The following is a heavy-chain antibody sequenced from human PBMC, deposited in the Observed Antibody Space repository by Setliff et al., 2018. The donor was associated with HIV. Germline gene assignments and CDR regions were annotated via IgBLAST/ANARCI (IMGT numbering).Heavy chain of an antibody. CDR1: GGTFSSYA. CDR3: ARVGYDSSGYYPRWAFDI. CDR2: IIPIFGTA. Sequence: RASVKVSCKASGGTFSSYAISWVRQAPGQGLEWMGGIIPIFGTANYAQKFQGRVTITTDESTSTAYMELSSLRSEDTAVYYWARVGYDSSGYYPRWAFDIWGQGTMVTVSS. J-gene: IGHJ3*02. V-gene: IGHV1-69*05. D-gene: IGHD3-22*01.